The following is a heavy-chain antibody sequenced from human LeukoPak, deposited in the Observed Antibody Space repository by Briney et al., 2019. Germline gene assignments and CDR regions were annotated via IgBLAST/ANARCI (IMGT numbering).Heavy chain of an antibody. CDR2: INPNSGGT. Sequence: ASVKVSCKASGYTFTGYYMHWVRQAPGQGLEWMGWINPNSGGTNYAQKFQGRVTMTRDTPISTAYMELSRLRSDDTAVYYCARHRSRMVRGGDWFDPWGQGTLVTVSS. D-gene: IGHD3-10*01. J-gene: IGHJ5*02. V-gene: IGHV1-2*02. CDR1: GYTFTGYY. CDR3: ARHRSRMVRGGDWFDP.